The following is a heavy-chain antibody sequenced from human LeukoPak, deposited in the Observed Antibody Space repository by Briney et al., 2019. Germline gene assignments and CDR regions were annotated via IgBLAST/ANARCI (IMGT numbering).Heavy chain of an antibody. Sequence: GGSLRLSCAASGFTVSSNYMSWVRQAPGKGLEWASVIYSGGSTYYADSVKGRFTISRDNSKNTLYLQMNSLRAEDTAVYYCARDGYKTGTDAFDIWGQGTMVTVSS. J-gene: IGHJ3*02. CDR2: IYSGGST. CDR1: GFTVSSNY. CDR3: ARDGYKTGTDAFDI. V-gene: IGHV3-66*01. D-gene: IGHD1-1*01.